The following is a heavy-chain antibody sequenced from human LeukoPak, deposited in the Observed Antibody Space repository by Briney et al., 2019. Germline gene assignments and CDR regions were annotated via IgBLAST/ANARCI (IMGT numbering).Heavy chain of an antibody. D-gene: IGHD2-21*02. CDR3: ARGKVSGDYYFDY. CDR2: IYSGGST. CDR1: GFTVSSNY. V-gene: IGHV3-53*01. Sequence: PGGSLRLSCAASGFTVSSNYMSWVRQAPGKGLEWVSVIYSGGSTYYADSAKGRFTISRDNSKNTLYLQMNSLRAEDTAVYYCARGKVSGDYYFDYWGQGTLVTVSS. J-gene: IGHJ4*02.